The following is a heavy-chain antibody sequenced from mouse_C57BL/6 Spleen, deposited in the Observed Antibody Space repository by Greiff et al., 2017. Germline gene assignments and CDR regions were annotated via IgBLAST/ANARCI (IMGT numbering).Heavy chain of an antibody. CDR3: ARADSNSYCAMDY. Sequence: QVQLQQPGAELVKPGASVKMSCKASGYTFTSYWITWVKQRPGQGLEWIGDIYPGSGSTNYNETFKSKATLTVDTSSSTAYLQLSSLTSEDSAVYYCARADSNSYCAMDYWGQGTSGTVSS. CDR1: GYTFTSYW. V-gene: IGHV1-55*01. CDR2: IYPGSGST. D-gene: IGHD2-5*01. J-gene: IGHJ4*01.